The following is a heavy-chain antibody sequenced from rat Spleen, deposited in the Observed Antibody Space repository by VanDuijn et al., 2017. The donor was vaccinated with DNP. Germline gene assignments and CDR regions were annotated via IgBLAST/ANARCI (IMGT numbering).Heavy chain of an antibody. CDR3: SRGPSYGGWSDYFDY. Sequence: EVKLVESGGGLVQPGRSLKLSCAASGFNFNDNWMGWVRQAPGKGLEWIGQINKDSSTITYTPSLKDKFTISRDNAQSTLYLQMSKLGSEDTAIYYCSRGPSYGGWSDYFDYWGQGVMVTVSS. D-gene: IGHD1-11*01. J-gene: IGHJ2*01. CDR2: INKDSSTI. CDR1: GFNFNDNW. V-gene: IGHV4-2*01.